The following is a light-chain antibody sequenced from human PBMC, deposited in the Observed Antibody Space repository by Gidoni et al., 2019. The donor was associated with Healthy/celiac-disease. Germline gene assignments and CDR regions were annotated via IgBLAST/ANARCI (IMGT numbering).Light chain of an antibody. J-gene: IGLJ3*02. V-gene: IGLV2-14*01. CDR2: DVS. Sequence: QSALTQPASVSESAGQSITISGTGTSSDVGGHNYVSWYHPHQGKDPKLMLYDVSHRPPGVSNRFSGSKSGNTASLTISGLQAEDEAVYYCSSYTSSSFWVFGGGTKLTVL. CDR1: SSDVGGHNY. CDR3: SSYTSSSFWV.